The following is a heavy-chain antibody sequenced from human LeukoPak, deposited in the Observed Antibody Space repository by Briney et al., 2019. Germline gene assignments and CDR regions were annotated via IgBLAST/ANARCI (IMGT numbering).Heavy chain of an antibody. Sequence: SETLSLTCAVSGVSMGSGGYSWRWVRLPPGKGLEWIGYIYHSGSSSYNPSLKSRVTIPMDRSKNQFSLRLTSVTAADTAVYYCVSAYCGGDCYHSLLANWGQGILVTVSS. D-gene: IGHD2-21*02. CDR3: VSAYCGGDCYHSLLAN. CDR1: GVSMGSGGYS. CDR2: IYHSGSS. J-gene: IGHJ4*02. V-gene: IGHV4-30-2*01.